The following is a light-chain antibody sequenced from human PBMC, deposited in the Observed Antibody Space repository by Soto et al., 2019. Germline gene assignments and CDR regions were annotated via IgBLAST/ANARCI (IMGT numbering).Light chain of an antibody. J-gene: IGKJ1*01. V-gene: IGKV1-9*01. CDR1: QGISSY. Sequence: DFQLTQSPSFLSASIGDRVTITCRASQGISSYLAWYQQKPGKPPKLLIYSASTLQSGFPSRFSGSVYGTKFTLTISSLQTEDFANYSCQNLKTYPQTCGQGTKVEI. CDR3: QNLKTYPQT. CDR2: SAS.